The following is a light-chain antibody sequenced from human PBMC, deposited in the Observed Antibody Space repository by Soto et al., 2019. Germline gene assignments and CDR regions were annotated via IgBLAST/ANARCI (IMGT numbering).Light chain of an antibody. V-gene: IGKV1-5*03. CDR1: QSVSGW. CDR3: QQYERYPLT. J-gene: IGKJ4*01. CDR2: SAS. Sequence: EIQMTQSPSSLSASVGDRVTITCRASQSVSGWLAWYRQKPGKAPELLIYSASTLETGVPSRFSGSGSGTDFTLTVSSLQREDFATYYCQQYERYPLTFGGGTKVEIK.